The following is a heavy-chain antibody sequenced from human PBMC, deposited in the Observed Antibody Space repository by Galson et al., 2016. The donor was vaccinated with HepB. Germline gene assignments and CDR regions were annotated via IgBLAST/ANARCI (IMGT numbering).Heavy chain of an antibody. V-gene: IGHV3-15*01. J-gene: IGHJ6*02. CDR3: TTVDPGRYSYYYYYAMDV. D-gene: IGHD2-15*01. Sequence: SLRLSCAASGFTFSNAWMSWVRQAPGKGLEWVGRIKSKTHGGTTDYAAPVKGRFTISRDDSKNTLYLQMNSLKTADTAVYYCTTVDPGRYSYYYYYAMDVWGQGTTVTVSS. CDR1: GFTFSNAW. CDR2: IKSKTHGGTT.